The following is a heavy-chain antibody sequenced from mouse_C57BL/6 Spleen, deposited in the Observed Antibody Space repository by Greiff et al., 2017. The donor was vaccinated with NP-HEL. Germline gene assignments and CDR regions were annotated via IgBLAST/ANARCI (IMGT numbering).Heavy chain of an antibody. V-gene: IGHV5-12*01. CDR2: ISNGGGST. Sequence: DVQLVESGGGLVQPGGSLKLSCAASGFTFSDYYMYWVRQTPEKRLEWVAYISNGGGSTYYPDTVKGRFTISRDNAKNTLDLQMSRLKSEDTAMYYCARPPLTDWDGWYFDVWGTGTTVTVSS. D-gene: IGHD4-1*01. CDR3: ARPPLTDWDGWYFDV. J-gene: IGHJ1*03. CDR1: GFTFSDYY.